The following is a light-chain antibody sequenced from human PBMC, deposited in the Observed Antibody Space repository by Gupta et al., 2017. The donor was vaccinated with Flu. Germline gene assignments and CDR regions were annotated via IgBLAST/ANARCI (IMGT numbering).Light chain of an antibody. J-gene: IGLJ3*02. Sequence: QSMLTQPPSASGTPGQRVTISCSGSSSNIGSNTVNWYQQLPGTAPKLLIYDNNQRPSGVPDRFSGSKSGTSASLAISGLQSEDEADYYCAAWDDSLNGRWVFGGGTKVTVL. V-gene: IGLV1-44*01. CDR3: AAWDDSLNGRWV. CDR1: SSNIGSNT. CDR2: DNN.